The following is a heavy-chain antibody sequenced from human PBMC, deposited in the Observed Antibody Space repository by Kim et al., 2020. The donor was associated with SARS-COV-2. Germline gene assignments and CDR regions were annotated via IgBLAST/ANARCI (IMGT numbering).Heavy chain of an antibody. V-gene: IGHV4-34*01. D-gene: IGHD3-16*01. J-gene: IGHJ4*02. Sequence: SETLSLTCAVYRGSFSGYYWSWIRQPPGKGLEWIGEINHSGSTNYNPSLKSRVTISVDTSKNQFSLKPSSVTAADTAVYYCARVKGETLPFDYWGQGTLVTVSS. CDR1: RGSFSGYY. CDR3: ARVKGETLPFDY. CDR2: INHSGST.